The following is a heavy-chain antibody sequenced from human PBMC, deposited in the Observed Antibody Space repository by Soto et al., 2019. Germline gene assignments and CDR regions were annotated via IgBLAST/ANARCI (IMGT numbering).Heavy chain of an antibody. Sequence: LKISCKVSGYIFTTYWIGWVRQMPGKGLEWMGVIYPGDSDTIYSPSFQGQVTMTRDTSITTAYMELSRLRSGDTAVYYCAREPATAKPEGVDFWGQGTLVTVSS. CDR2: IYPGDSDT. D-gene: IGHD1-1*01. V-gene: IGHV5-51*01. CDR1: GYIFTTYW. J-gene: IGHJ4*02. CDR3: AREPATAKPEGVDF.